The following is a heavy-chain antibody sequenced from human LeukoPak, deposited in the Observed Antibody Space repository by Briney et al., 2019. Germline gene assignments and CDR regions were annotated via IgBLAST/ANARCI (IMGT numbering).Heavy chain of an antibody. CDR3: TIVVVVAATRAFDC. CDR1: GFTFSSYG. Sequence: GGSLRLSCAASGFTFSSYGMHWVRQAPGKGVEWVAFIWYDGSNKYYADSVKGRFTISRENSKNTLYLQMNRLRAEYTAVYYCTIVVVVAATRAFDCGGQGTLVTVSS. J-gene: IGHJ4*02. V-gene: IGHV3-30*02. CDR2: IWYDGSNK. D-gene: IGHD2-15*01.